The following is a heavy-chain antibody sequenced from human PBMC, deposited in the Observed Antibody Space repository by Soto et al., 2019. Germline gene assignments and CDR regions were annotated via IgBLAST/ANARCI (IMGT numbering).Heavy chain of an antibody. D-gene: IGHD3-16*01. V-gene: IGHV3-73*01. J-gene: IGHJ5*02. CDR1: GFAFNGSA. CDR2: IRSKGHNYAT. CDR3: TRDLFSYDYSGILWFDP. Sequence: PGESLKISCAASGFAFNGSAMYWVRQASGKGPEWVGRIRSKGHNYATEYAASVKGRFTISRDDSKNTAYLQMNSLQTEDTAVYYCTRDLFSYDYSGILWFDPWGQGTLVTVSS.